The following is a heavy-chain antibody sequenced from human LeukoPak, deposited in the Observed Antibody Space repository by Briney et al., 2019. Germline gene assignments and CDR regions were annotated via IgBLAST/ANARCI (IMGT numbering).Heavy chain of an antibody. Sequence: SETPSLTCAVYGGSFSGYYWSWIRQPPGKGLEWIGEINHSGSTNYNPSLKSRVTISVDTSKNQFSLKLSSVTAADTAVYYCASVVVVAGIFDYWGQGTLVTVSS. CDR3: ASVVVVAGIFDY. J-gene: IGHJ4*02. V-gene: IGHV4-34*01. CDR2: INHSGST. CDR1: GGSFSGYY. D-gene: IGHD2-15*01.